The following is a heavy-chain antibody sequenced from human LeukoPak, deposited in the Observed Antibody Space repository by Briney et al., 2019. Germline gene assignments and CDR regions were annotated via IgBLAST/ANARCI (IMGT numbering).Heavy chain of an antibody. CDR3: ARVAPGHDIGRGYFDY. CDR2: ITSSSGTI. CDR1: GFTFSIYS. V-gene: IGHV3-48*01. Sequence: GGSLRLSCAASGFTFSIYSMNWVRQAPGKGLEWISYITSSSGTIYYTDSVKGRFTISRDNDKNSLYLPMSSLRAEDTAVYYCARVAPGHDIGRGYFDYWGQGTLVTVSS. D-gene: IGHD2-21*01. J-gene: IGHJ4*02.